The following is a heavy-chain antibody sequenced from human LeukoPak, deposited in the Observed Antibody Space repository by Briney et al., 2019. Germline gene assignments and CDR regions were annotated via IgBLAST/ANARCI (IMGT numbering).Heavy chain of an antibody. D-gene: IGHD3-9*01. V-gene: IGHV1-18*01. CDR3: ARMILLLGDVLTVPPRGFDY. CDR1: GYTFTTYG. J-gene: IGHJ4*02. Sequence: ASVKVSCEASGYTFTTYGISWVRQAPGQGLEWLGRISVYNGNTNYAQKLQGRVTMTTDTSTSTAYMEPRSLRSDDTAVYYCARMILLLGDVLTVPPRGFDYWGQGTLVTVSS. CDR2: ISVYNGNT.